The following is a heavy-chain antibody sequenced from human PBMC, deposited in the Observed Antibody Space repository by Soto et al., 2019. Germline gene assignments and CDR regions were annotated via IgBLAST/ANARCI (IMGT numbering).Heavy chain of an antibody. CDR3: ARGRGIVATINRSLLFDY. V-gene: IGHV4-31*03. Sequence: QVQLQESGPGLVKPSQTLSLTCTVSGGSISSGGYYWSWIRQHPGKGLEWIGYIYYSGSTYYNPSLKSRVTISVGTPKNQFSLKMSSVTAADTAVYYCARGRGIVATINRSLLFDYWGQGTLVTVSS. CDR1: GGSISSGGYY. D-gene: IGHD5-12*01. J-gene: IGHJ4*02. CDR2: IYYSGST.